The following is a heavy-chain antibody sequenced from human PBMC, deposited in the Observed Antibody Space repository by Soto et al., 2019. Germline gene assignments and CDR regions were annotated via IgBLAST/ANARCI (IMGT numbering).Heavy chain of an antibody. D-gene: IGHD2-15*01. CDR3: TTDRPRGYCSGGSCYPPDY. V-gene: IGHV3-15*01. Sequence: GGSLRLSCAASGFTFSNAWMSWVRQAPGKGLEWVGRIKSKTDGGTTDYAAPVKGRFTISRDDSKNTLYLQMNSLKTEDTAVYYCTTDRPRGYCSGGSCYPPDYWGQGTLVTVSS. CDR1: GFTFSNAW. CDR2: IKSKTDGGTT. J-gene: IGHJ4*02.